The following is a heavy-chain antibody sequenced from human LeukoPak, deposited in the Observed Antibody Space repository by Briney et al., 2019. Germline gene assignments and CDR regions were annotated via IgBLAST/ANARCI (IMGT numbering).Heavy chain of an antibody. CDR1: GYSFTSYW. J-gene: IGHJ6*04. Sequence: GESLKISWKGSGYSFTSYWIGWVRQMPGKGLGWMGIIYPDDSDTKYSPSFQGQVTTSDDKSITTSYLQWSSRTASATAFYYCAILAVCTTAFCFSNYYYYFDFWGRGTPVTVSS. V-gene: IGHV5-51*01. CDR3: AILAVCTTAFCFSNYYYYFDF. D-gene: IGHD3-10*01. CDR2: IYPDDSDT.